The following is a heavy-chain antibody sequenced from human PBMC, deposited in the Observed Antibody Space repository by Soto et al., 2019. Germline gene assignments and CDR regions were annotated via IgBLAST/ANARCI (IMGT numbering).Heavy chain of an antibody. CDR1: GYTFTSYG. CDR2: ISAYNGNT. J-gene: IGHJ4*02. D-gene: IGHD3-9*01. Sequence: ASVKVSCKASGYTFTSYGISWVRQAPGQGLEWMGWISAYNGNTNYAQKLQGRVTMTTDTSTSTAYMELRSLRSDDTAVYYCARDQGNWRIRSFDWLLYLDYCGQGTMLTV. CDR3: ARDQGNWRIRSFDWLLYLDY. V-gene: IGHV1-18*01.